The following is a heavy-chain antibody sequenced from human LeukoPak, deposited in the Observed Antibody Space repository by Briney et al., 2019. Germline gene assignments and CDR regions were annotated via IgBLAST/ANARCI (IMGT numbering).Heavy chain of an antibody. CDR2: INTDGSST. CDR3: AKDQASIRGVILFYFDY. CDR1: GFTFSNYW. Sequence: PGGSLRLSCAASGFTFSNYWMRWVRQAPGKGLVWVSRINTDGSSTDYADSVKGRFTISRDNSKNTLYLQVNSLRAEDTAMYYCAKDQASIRGVILFYFDYWGQGTLVTVSS. D-gene: IGHD3-10*01. J-gene: IGHJ4*02. V-gene: IGHV3-74*01.